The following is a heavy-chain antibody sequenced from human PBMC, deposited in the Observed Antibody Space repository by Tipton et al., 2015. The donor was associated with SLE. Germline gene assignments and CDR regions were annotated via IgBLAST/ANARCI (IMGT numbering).Heavy chain of an antibody. CDR2: IYYSGST. V-gene: IGHV4-59*01. CDR3: ARYSSSFENFDY. Sequence: TLSLTCAVYGGSFSGYYWSWIRQPPGKGLEWIGYIYYSGSTNYNPSLKSRVTISVDTSKNQFSLKLSSVTAADTAVYYCARYSSSFENFDYWGQGTLVPVSS. J-gene: IGHJ4*02. D-gene: IGHD6-13*01. CDR1: GGSFSGYY.